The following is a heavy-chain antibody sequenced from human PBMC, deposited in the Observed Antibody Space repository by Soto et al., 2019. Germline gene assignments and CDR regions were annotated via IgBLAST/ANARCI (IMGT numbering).Heavy chain of an antibody. J-gene: IGHJ4*02. CDR2: ISYDGSNK. Sequence: GGSLRLSCAASGFTFSSYAMHWVRQAPGKGLEWVAVISYDGSNKYYADSVKGRFTISRDNSKNTLYLQMNSLRAEDTAVYYCAGEYDSSGYWGQGTLVTVSS. CDR3: AGEYDSSGY. CDR1: GFTFSSYA. V-gene: IGHV3-30-3*01. D-gene: IGHD3-22*01.